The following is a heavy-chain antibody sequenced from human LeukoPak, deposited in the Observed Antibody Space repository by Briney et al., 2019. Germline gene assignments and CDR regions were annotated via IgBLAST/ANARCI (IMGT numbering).Heavy chain of an antibody. CDR1: GGSISGSSYY. CDR3: ATSRDGYNVYFDY. CDR2: IYYSGST. V-gene: IGHV4-39*07. D-gene: IGHD5-24*01. Sequence: PSETLSLTCTVSGGSISGSSYYWGWIRQPPGKGLEWIGSIYYSGSTNYNPSLKSRVTISVDTSKNQFSLKLSSVTAADTAVYYCATSRDGYNVYFDYWGQGTLVTVSS. J-gene: IGHJ4*02.